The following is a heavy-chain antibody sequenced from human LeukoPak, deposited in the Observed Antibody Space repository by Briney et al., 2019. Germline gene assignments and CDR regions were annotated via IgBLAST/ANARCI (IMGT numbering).Heavy chain of an antibody. CDR1: GGSFSGYY. V-gene: IGHV4-34*01. CDR3: ARVLEAASFDY. CDR2: INHSGST. J-gene: IGHJ4*02. Sequence: SETLSLTCAVYGGSFSGYYWGWIRQPPGKGLEWIGEINHSGSTNYNPSLKSRVTISVDTSKNQFSLKLSSVTAEDTAVYYCARVLEAASFDYWGQGILVTVSS. D-gene: IGHD6-25*01.